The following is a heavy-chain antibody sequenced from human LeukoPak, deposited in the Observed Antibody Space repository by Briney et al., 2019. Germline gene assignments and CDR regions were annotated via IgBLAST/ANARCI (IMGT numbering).Heavy chain of an antibody. Sequence: SETLSLTCIVSGDSISSYYWSWIRQPPGKGLEWIGRISYSGGTHYKPSLKSRVATSVDTSKTRFSLKRSCVTAPHTTVSCCARRVGESAPTSKRNWFDPWGQGTLVTVSP. D-gene: IGHD4-17*01. CDR1: GDSISSYY. J-gene: IGHJ5*02. V-gene: IGHV4-59*12. CDR2: ISYSGGT. CDR3: ARRVGESAPTSKRNWFDP.